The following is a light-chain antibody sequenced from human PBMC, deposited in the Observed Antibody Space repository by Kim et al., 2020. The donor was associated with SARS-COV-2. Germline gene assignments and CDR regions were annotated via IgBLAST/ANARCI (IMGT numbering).Light chain of an antibody. J-gene: IGKJ2*02. Sequence: EIVLTQSPGTLSLSPGERATLSCRASQSVSDNYLAWYQQKPSQAPRLLIYGASSRATGIPDRFSGSGSGTDFTLTISRLEPEDFAVYYFQQYDTSPSCTFGQGTKLEI. V-gene: IGKV3-20*01. CDR2: GAS. CDR3: QQYDTSPSCT. CDR1: QSVSDNY.